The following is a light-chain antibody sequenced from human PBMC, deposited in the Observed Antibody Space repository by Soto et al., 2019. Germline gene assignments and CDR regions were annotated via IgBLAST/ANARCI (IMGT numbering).Light chain of an antibody. CDR2: GNS. CDR3: QSYDSSLSGVV. CDR1: SSNIGAGYD. J-gene: IGLJ2*01. Sequence: QAVVTHPPSVSGGPGQRVTISCTGRSSNIGAGYDVHWYQQLPGTAPKLLIYGNSNRPSGVPDRFSGSKSGTSASLAITGLQAEDEADYYCQSYDSSLSGVVFGGGTKLTVL. V-gene: IGLV1-40*01.